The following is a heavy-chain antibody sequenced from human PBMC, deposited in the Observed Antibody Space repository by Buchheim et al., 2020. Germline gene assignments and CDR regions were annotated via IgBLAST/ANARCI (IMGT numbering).Heavy chain of an antibody. CDR2: INHSGST. D-gene: IGHD2-21*01. V-gene: IGHV4-34*01. Sequence: QVQLQQWGAGLLKPSETLSLTCAVYGGSFSGYYWSWIRQPPGKGLEWIGEINHSGSTNYNPSLKSRVTISVDTSKNQFSLKLSSVTSADTVVYYCASTCGGDCYHWYFDLWGRGTL. CDR1: GGSFSGYY. J-gene: IGHJ2*01. CDR3: ASTCGGDCYHWYFDL.